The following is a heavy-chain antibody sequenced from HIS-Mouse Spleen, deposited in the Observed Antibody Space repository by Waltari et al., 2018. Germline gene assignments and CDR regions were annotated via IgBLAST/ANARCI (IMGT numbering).Heavy chain of an antibody. CDR3: AREIPYSSSWYDWYFDL. V-gene: IGHV4-39*07. Sequence: QLQLQESGPGLVKPSETLSLTCTVSGGSISSSSYYWGWIRQPPGKGLEWIGSIYYSAGTYYHPCLKSRVTISVDTSKNQFSLKLSAVTAADTAVYYCAREIPYSSSWYDWYFDLWGRGTLVTVSS. J-gene: IGHJ2*01. D-gene: IGHD6-13*01. CDR2: IYYSAGT. CDR1: GGSISSSSYY.